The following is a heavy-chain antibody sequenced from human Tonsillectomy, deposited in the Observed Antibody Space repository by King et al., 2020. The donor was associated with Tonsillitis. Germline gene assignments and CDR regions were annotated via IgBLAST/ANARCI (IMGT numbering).Heavy chain of an antibody. Sequence: VQLVESGGGLVQPGGSLRLSCAASGFTFSTYAMNWVRQAPGKGLEWVSDISGSGNNTYYAGPVRGRFTISRDNSKNTLYLQMSSLRVEDTAVYFCVKDDYGGFHPWGQGTLVTVSS. J-gene: IGHJ5*02. V-gene: IGHV3-23*04. D-gene: IGHD4-17*01. CDR3: VKDDYGGFHP. CDR1: GFTFSTYA. CDR2: ISGSGNNT.